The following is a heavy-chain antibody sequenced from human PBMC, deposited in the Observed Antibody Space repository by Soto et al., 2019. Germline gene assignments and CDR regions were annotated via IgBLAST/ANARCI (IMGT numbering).Heavy chain of an antibody. J-gene: IGHJ3*02. V-gene: IGHV3-33*01. CDR3: ARDRGAVAGTDAFDI. CDR1: GFTFSSYG. Sequence: GGSLRLSCAASGFTFSSYGMHWVRQAPGKGLEWVAVIWYDGSNKYYADSVKGRFTISRDNSKNTLYLQMNSLRAEDTAVYYCARDRGAVAGTDAFDIWGQGTMVTVSS. D-gene: IGHD6-19*01. CDR2: IWYDGSNK.